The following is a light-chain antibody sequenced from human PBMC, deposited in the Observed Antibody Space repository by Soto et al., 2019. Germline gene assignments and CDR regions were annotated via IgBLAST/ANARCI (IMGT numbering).Light chain of an antibody. CDR3: QSYDSGVAGSV. CDR1: SSNIGSHT. V-gene: IGLV1-44*01. CDR2: SNH. J-gene: IGLJ1*01. Sequence: QSVLTQPPSASGTSGQRVTISCSGSSSNIGSHTVTWYRQLPGTAPKLLIYSNHQRPSGVPERFSGSKSGTSASLAISGLQSEDEADYYCQSYDSGVAGSVFGTGTKVTVL.